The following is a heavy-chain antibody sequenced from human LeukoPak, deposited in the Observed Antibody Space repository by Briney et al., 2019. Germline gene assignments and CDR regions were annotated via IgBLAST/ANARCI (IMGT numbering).Heavy chain of an antibody. CDR3: ARASGHYSSSWYGSWYYFDY. D-gene: IGHD6-13*01. CDR2: ISAYNGNT. V-gene: IGHV1-18*01. J-gene: IGHJ4*02. CDR1: GYTFTSYG. Sequence: ASVKVSCKASGYTFTSYGISWVRQAPGQGLEWMGWISAYNGNTNYAQKLQGRVTMTTDTSTSTAYMELRSLRSDDTAVYYCARASGHYSSSWYGSWYYFDYWGQGTLVTVSS.